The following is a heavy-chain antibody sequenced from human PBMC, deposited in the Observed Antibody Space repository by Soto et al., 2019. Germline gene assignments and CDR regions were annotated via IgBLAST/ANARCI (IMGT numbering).Heavy chain of an antibody. D-gene: IGHD2-2*01. J-gene: IGHJ3*02. Sequence: QVQLVESGGGVVQPGRSLRLSCAASGFTFSSYAMHWVRQAPGKGLEWVAVISYDGSNKYYAHSVKGRFTISRANSKNTLYLQMNSLRAEDTAVYYCARDCSSTSCYAFDIWGQGTMVTVSS. V-gene: IGHV3-30-3*01. CDR1: GFTFSSYA. CDR2: ISYDGSNK. CDR3: ARDCSSTSCYAFDI.